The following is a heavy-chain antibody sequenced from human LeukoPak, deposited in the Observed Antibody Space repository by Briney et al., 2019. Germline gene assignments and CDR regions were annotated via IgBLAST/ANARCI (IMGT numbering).Heavy chain of an antibody. V-gene: IGHV4-34*01. J-gene: IGHJ5*02. CDR3: ARGDYGDYVGNWFDP. CDR1: GGSFSGYY. Sequence: SETLSLTCAVYGGSFSGYYWSWIRQPPGKGLEWIGEINHSGSTNYNPSLKSRVTISVDTSKNQFSLKLSSVTAADTAVYYCARGDYGDYVGNWFDPWGQGTLVTVSS. CDR2: INHSGST. D-gene: IGHD4-17*01.